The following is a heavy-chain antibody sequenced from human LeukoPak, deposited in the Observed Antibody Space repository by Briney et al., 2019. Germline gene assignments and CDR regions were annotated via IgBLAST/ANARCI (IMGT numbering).Heavy chain of an antibody. V-gene: IGHV3-21*01. CDR3: ARGTKDIVATIGGG. Sequence: GGSLRLSCAASGFTFSSYSMNWVRQAPGKGLEWVSSISSSSSYIYYADSVKGRFTISRDNAKNSLYLQMNSLRAEDTAVYYCARGTKDIVATIGGGWGQGTLVTVSS. J-gene: IGHJ4*02. CDR1: GFTFSSYS. D-gene: IGHD5-12*01. CDR2: ISSSSSYI.